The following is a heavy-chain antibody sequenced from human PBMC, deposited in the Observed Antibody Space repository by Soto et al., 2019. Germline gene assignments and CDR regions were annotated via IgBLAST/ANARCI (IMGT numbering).Heavy chain of an antibody. Sequence: GGSLRLSCAASGFSFSTSWMNWVRQAPGKGLVWVSHIDADGRITNHADSVKGRFTISRDNSKNTLYLQMNSLRAEDTAVYYCAKGSGPRDYWGQGTLVTVSS. CDR3: AKGSGPRDY. V-gene: IGHV3-74*01. J-gene: IGHJ4*02. D-gene: IGHD7-27*01. CDR1: GFSFSTSW. CDR2: IDADGRIT.